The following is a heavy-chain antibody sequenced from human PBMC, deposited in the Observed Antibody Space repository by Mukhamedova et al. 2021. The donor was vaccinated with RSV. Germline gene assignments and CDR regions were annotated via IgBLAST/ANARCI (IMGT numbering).Heavy chain of an antibody. D-gene: IGHD6-13*01. V-gene: IGHV3-23*01. Sequence: FTISRDNSKNTLYLQMNSLRAEDTAVYYCAKSGAAARIDHNWFDPWGQGTLVTVSS. CDR3: AKSGAAARIDHNWFDP. J-gene: IGHJ5*02.